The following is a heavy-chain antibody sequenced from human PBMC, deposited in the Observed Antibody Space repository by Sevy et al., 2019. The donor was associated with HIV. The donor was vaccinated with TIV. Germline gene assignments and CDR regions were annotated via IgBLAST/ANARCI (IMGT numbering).Heavy chain of an antibody. Sequence: ASVKVSCKASGYTFTSYAISWVRQQAPGQGLEWMGWISAYNDNTNYAQKLQGRVTMTTDTSTGTAYMELRSLSPDDTAVYFCARDNPTVAGSDALDIWGQGTMVTVSS. CDR3: ARDNPTVAGSDALDI. J-gene: IGHJ3*02. CDR1: GYTFTSYA. CDR2: ISAYNDNT. D-gene: IGHD6-19*01. V-gene: IGHV1-18*01.